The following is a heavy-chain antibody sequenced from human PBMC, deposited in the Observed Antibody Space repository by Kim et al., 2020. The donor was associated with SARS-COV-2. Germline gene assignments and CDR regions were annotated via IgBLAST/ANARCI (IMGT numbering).Heavy chain of an antibody. J-gene: IGHJ3*02. Sequence: ASVKVSCKASGYTFNHYAVHWVRQAPGQSLEWMGLISGDSTRTRYSQNFQGRVTFTRDTSANTAYMDLSSLRYEDTAVYYCARGIRYSGSQSYGADVFDIWGQGTMVTVSS. CDR1: GYTFNHYA. V-gene: IGHV1-3*01. D-gene: IGHD3-10*01. CDR3: ARGIRYSGSQSYGADVFDI. CDR2: ISGDSTRT.